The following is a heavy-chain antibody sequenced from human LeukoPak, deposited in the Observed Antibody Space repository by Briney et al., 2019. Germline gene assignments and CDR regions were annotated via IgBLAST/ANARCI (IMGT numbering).Heavy chain of an antibody. J-gene: IGHJ4*02. V-gene: IGHV3-23*01. CDR2: ISGSGAT. Sequence: ETLSLTCAVYGGSFSGHFWTWIRQSPGKGLEWVSGISGSGATDYADSEKGRFTISRDNSKNTLYLQINSLRAEDTAVYYCAKDLNWGGRWGQGTLVTVSS. CDR3: AKDLNWGGR. CDR1: GGSFSGHF. D-gene: IGHD7-27*01.